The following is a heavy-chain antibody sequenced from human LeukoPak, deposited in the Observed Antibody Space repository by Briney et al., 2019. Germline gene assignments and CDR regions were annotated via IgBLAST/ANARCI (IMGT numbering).Heavy chain of an antibody. CDR1: GFTFTSSA. J-gene: IGHJ4*02. Sequence: VASVKVSCKASGFTFTSSAMHWVRQAPGQGLEWMGWITPNSDGTDYAQKFQGRVTMTRDTSITTAYMELSSLRSDDTAVYYCARSPIGLGFFDYWGQGTLVTVSS. CDR2: ITPNSDGT. D-gene: IGHD7-27*01. CDR3: ARSPIGLGFFDY. V-gene: IGHV1-2*02.